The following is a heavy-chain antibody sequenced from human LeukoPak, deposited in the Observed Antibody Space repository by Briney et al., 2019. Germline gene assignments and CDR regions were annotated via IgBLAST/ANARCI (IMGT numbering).Heavy chain of an antibody. CDR1: GASISSYY. CDR2: IYSSGST. CDR3: ARGQYHLLYWYFDL. V-gene: IGHV4-4*07. J-gene: IGHJ2*01. D-gene: IGHD2-2*01. Sequence: SETLSLTCTVSGASISSYYWSWIRQPPGKGLEWIGRIYSSGSTNYNPSLKSRVTMSVDTSKNQFSLKLSSVTAADTAVYYCARGQYHLLYWYFDLWGRGTLVTVSS.